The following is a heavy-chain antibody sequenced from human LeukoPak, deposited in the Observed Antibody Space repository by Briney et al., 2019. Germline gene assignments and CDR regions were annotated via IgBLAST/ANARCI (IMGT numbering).Heavy chain of an antibody. CDR3: ARDSGDDSSGYYYVPFDY. V-gene: IGHV1-18*01. J-gene: IGHJ4*02. D-gene: IGHD3-22*01. Sequence: ASVKVSCKASGYTFTSYGISWVRQAPGQGLEWVGRISAYNGNTNYAQKLQGRVTMTTDTSTSTAYMELRSLRSDDTAVYYCARDSGDDSSGYYYVPFDYWGQGTLVTVSS. CDR1: GYTFTSYG. CDR2: ISAYNGNT.